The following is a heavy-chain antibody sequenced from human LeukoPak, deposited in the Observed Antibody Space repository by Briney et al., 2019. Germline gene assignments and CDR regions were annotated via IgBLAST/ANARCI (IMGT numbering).Heavy chain of an antibody. J-gene: IGHJ5*02. V-gene: IGHV3-23*01. D-gene: IGHD4-17*01. CDR3: AKETTVTPGNVNWFDP. CDR2: ISGSGGDT. CDR1: GFTFSSYE. Sequence: PGGSLRLSCAASGFTFSSYEMNWVRQAPGKGLEWVSTISGSGGDTYYADSVKGRFTISRDNFKNTMNLQMKSLRAEDTAIYYCAKETTVTPGNVNWFDPWGQGTLVTVSS.